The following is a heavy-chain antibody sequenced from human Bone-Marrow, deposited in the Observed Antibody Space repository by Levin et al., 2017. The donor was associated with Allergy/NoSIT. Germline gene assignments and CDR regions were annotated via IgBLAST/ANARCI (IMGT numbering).Heavy chain of an antibody. D-gene: IGHD3-22*01. CDR3: ARGPPVDYYDRSGFYYPFDH. J-gene: IGHJ4*02. V-gene: IGHV4-34*01. CDR2: INHSGST. CDR1: GGSFSDYY. Sequence: SETLSLTCTVYGGSFSDYYWSWIRQAPGKGLEWIGEINHSGSTNYNPSLKSRVTITVDTSENHFSLRLNSVTAADTAVFYCARGPPVDYYDRSGFYYPFDHWGQGTLVTVSS.